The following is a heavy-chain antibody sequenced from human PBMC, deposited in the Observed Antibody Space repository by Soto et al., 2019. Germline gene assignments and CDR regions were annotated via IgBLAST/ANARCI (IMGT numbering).Heavy chain of an antibody. J-gene: IGHJ5*02. Sequence: QVQLQESGPGLVKPSGTLSLTCAVSGGSITSANWWTWVRQPPGGGLEGIGEISHSGIPNYTASLKSRVTMSVDKTKNDVSLKLTSVTAADTAVYYCARVLRGWFDPWGQGTPVTVSS. CDR3: ARVLRGWFDP. CDR2: ISHSGIP. V-gene: IGHV4-4*02. CDR1: GGSITSANW.